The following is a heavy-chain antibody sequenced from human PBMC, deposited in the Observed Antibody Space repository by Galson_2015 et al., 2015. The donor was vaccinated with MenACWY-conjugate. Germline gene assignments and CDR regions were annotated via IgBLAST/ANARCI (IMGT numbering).Heavy chain of an antibody. CDR2: ISSSSSYI. CDR3: ARTYDSSGAFDI. Sequence: SLRLSCAASGFTFSSYSMNWVRQAPGKGLEWVSSISSSSSYIYYADSVKGRFTISRDNAKNSLYLQMNSLRAEDTAVYYCARTYDSSGAFDIWGQGTMVTVSS. CDR1: GFTFSSYS. V-gene: IGHV3-21*01. J-gene: IGHJ3*02. D-gene: IGHD6-25*01.